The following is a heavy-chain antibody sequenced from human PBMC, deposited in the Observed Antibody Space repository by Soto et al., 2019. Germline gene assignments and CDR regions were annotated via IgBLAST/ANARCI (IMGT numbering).Heavy chain of an antibody. Sequence: PGGSLRLSCAASGFSFSNYWMHWVRQVPGKGLVWVSRINSDGSSTSYADSVKGRFTISRDNAKNRLFLQMNSLRAEDTAVYYCARDPAPSGWYDYWGQGXLVTVYS. CDR2: INSDGSST. CDR1: GFSFSNYW. CDR3: ARDPAPSGWYDY. D-gene: IGHD6-19*01. J-gene: IGHJ4*02. V-gene: IGHV3-74*01.